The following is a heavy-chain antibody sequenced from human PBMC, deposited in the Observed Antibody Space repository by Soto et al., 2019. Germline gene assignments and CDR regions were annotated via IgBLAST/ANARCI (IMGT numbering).Heavy chain of an antibody. CDR3: ARGWYYGSGSPFDP. Sequence: QVQLVQSGAEVKKPGASVKVSCKASGYTFTSYDINWVRQATGQGLEWMGWMNPNSGNTGYAQKFPGRVTMXXXTXXSTAYMELSSLRSEDTAVYYCARGWYYGSGSPFDPWGQGTLVTVSS. D-gene: IGHD3-10*01. CDR2: MNPNSGNT. V-gene: IGHV1-8*01. CDR1: GYTFTSYD. J-gene: IGHJ5*02.